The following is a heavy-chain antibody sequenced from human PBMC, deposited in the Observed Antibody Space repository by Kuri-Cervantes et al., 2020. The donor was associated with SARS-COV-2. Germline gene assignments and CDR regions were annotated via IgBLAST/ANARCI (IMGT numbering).Heavy chain of an antibody. CDR1: GYSFTSYW. Sequence: GGSLRLSCKGSGYSFTSYWISWVRQMPGKGLEWMGRIDPSDSYTHYSPSFQGHVTISADKSISTAYLQWSSLKASDTAMSYCARHPNYDILTGYLKRNNWFDPWGQGTLVTVSS. CDR2: IDPSDSYT. V-gene: IGHV5-10-1*01. CDR3: ARHPNYDILTGYLKRNNWFDP. D-gene: IGHD3-9*01. J-gene: IGHJ5*02.